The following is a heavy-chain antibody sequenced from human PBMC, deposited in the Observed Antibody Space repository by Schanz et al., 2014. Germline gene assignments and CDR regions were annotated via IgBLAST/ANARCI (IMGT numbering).Heavy chain of an antibody. CDR2: IKSKTDGGTA. J-gene: IGHJ4*02. D-gene: IGHD2-21*01. CDR3: AKGQLLSYYFDY. Sequence: EVQLVESGGGLVKPGGSLRLSCAASGFTFSNSWMSWVRQAPGKGLEWVGRIKSKTDGGTADYAAPVKGRFTISRDDSKTTLYLQMDSLKTEDTAVYYCAKGQLLSYYFDYWGQGTLVTVSS. V-gene: IGHV3-15*01. CDR1: GFTFSNSW.